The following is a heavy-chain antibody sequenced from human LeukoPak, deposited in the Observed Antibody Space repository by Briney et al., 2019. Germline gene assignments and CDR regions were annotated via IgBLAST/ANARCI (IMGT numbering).Heavy chain of an antibody. V-gene: IGHV1-8*03. Sequence: ASVKVSCKASGYTFTSYDINWVRQATGQGLEWLGWMNPNSGNTGYAQKFQGRVTITRNTSISTAYMELSSLRSEDTAVYYCATPQEGDAFDIWGQGTMVTVSS. D-gene: IGHD1-14*01. CDR3: ATPQEGDAFDI. CDR2: MNPNSGNT. J-gene: IGHJ3*02. CDR1: GYTFTSYD.